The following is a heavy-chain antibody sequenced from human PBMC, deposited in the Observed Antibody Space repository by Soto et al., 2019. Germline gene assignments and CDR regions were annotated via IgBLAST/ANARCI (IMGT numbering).Heavy chain of an antibody. J-gene: IGHJ3*01. V-gene: IGHV3-30*18. Sequence: QVQLVESGGGVVQPGRSLRLSCAASGFTFSHYGMHWVRQAPGQGLEWVAVISYDGSNNYYADSVKGRFTISRDNSKNTLHLEMNTLRAEDTTIYYCAKRRADFGVVISEALDFWGQGTMVTVSS. CDR3: AKRRADFGVVISEALDF. CDR1: GFTFSHYG. CDR2: ISYDGSNN. D-gene: IGHD3-3*01.